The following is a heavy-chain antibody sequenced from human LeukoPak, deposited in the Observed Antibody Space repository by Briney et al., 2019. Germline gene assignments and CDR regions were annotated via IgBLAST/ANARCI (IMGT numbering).Heavy chain of an antibody. D-gene: IGHD3-16*01. V-gene: IGHV1-24*01. J-gene: IGHJ4*02. CDR1: GCTLTELS. Sequence: GASVKVSCKVSGCTLTELSMHWVRQAPGKGLEWMGGFDPEDGETIYAQKFQGRVTMTEDTSSDTAYMELSSLRSEDTAVYYCATSEDSLYVSFDYWGQGTLVTVSS. CDR3: ATSEDSLYVSFDY. CDR2: FDPEDGET.